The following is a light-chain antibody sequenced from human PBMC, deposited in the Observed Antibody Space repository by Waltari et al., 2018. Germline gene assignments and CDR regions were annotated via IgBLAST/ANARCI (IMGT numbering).Light chain of an antibody. CDR3: QQYDNLPT. CDR1: QDISNY. CDR2: DAS. J-gene: IGKJ3*01. V-gene: IGKV1-33*01. Sequence: DIQMTPSPSSLSASVGDRVTITCQASQDISNYLNWYQQKPGKAPKLLIYDASNLETGVPSRFSGSGSGTDFTFTISSLQPEDIATYYCQQYDNLPTVGPGTKVDIK.